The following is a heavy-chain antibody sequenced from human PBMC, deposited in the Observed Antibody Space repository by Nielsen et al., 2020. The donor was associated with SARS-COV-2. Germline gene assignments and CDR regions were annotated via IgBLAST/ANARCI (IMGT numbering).Heavy chain of an antibody. CDR3: ARVYYDSSGYLNYFDY. CDR1: GFTFDDYG. J-gene: IGHJ4*02. D-gene: IGHD3-22*01. Sequence: GESLKISCAASGFTFDDYGMSWVRQAPGKGLEWVSGINWNGGSTGYADSVKGRFTISRDNAKNSLYLQMNSLGAEDTALYHCARVYYDSSGYLNYFDYWGQGTLVTVSS. V-gene: IGHV3-20*01. CDR2: INWNGGST.